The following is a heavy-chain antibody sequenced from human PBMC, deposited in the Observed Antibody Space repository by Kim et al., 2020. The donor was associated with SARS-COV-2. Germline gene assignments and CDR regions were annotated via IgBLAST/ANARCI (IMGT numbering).Heavy chain of an antibody. J-gene: IGHJ3*02. V-gene: IGHV4-39*01. CDR2: ISYSGRT. CDR1: GGSISSTPYY. D-gene: IGHD6-6*01. Sequence: SETLSLTCTVSGGSISSTPYYWGWIRQPPGKGLEWIGGISYSGRTYYNPSLKSRVTMSVDTSKNQFSLKLSSVTAADTAVYYCARPLDEARPLDVFDIWGQETMVTVSS. CDR3: ARPLDEARPLDVFDI.